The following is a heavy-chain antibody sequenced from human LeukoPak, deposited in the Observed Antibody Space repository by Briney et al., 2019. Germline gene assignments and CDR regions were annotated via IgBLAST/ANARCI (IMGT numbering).Heavy chain of an antibody. D-gene: IGHD2-2*01. CDR3: ARGACSSTSCYCDY. Sequence: PSETLSLTCTVSGGSVRSSSYYWGWIRQPPGKGLEWIGTIHYSGSTYYNLSLKSRVIISVDTSRNQFSLKLNSVTAADTAVYYCARGACSSTSCYCDYWGQGTLVTVSS. CDR2: IHYSGST. J-gene: IGHJ4*02. CDR1: GGSVRSSSYY. V-gene: IGHV4-39*01.